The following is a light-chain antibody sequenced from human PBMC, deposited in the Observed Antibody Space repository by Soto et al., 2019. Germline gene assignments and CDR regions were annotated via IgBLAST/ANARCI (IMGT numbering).Light chain of an antibody. J-gene: IGLJ3*02. Sequence: QSVLTQPPSASGTPGQRVTISCSGSTSNIGSNTVNWYQQLPGTAPKLLMYSNSQRTSGVPDRFSGSKSGTSGSLAISGLQSEDEADYYCAAWDDSLNGWVFGGGTKLTVL. V-gene: IGLV1-44*01. CDR1: TSNIGSNT. CDR3: AAWDDSLNGWV. CDR2: SNS.